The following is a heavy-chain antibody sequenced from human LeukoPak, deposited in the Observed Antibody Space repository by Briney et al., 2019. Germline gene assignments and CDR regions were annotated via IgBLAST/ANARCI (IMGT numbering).Heavy chain of an antibody. CDR3: ARDHSSSGLGFFWFDP. CDR2: INSDGSST. Sequence: GESLRLSCAASGFTFSSYWMHWVRQAPGKGLVWVSRINSDGSSTSYADSVKGRFTISRDNAKNTLYLQMNSLRAEDTAVYYCARDHSSSGLGFFWFDPWGQGTLVTVSS. J-gene: IGHJ5*02. D-gene: IGHD6-13*01. V-gene: IGHV3-74*01. CDR1: GFTFSSYW.